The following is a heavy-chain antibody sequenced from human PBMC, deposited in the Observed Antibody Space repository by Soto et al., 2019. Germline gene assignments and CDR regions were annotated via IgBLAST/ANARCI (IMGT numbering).Heavy chain of an antibody. J-gene: IGHJ6*02. V-gene: IGHV3-30*18. CDR3: AKDLNWNYPRYYYYGMDG. Sequence: PGGSLRLSCAASGFTFSSYGMHWVRQAPGKGLEWVAVISYDGSNKYYADSVKGRFTISRDNSKNTLYLQMNSLRAEDTAVYYCAKDLNWNYPRYYYYGMDGWGQGTTVTVSS. D-gene: IGHD1-7*01. CDR1: GFTFSSYG. CDR2: ISYDGSNK.